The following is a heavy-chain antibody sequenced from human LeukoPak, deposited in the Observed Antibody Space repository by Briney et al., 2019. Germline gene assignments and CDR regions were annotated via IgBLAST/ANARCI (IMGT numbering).Heavy chain of an antibody. V-gene: IGHV3-48*03. CDR1: GFTFSSYE. J-gene: IGHJ4*02. CDR2: ISSSGSTI. CDR3: AKPSGSGVDY. D-gene: IGHD1-26*01. Sequence: GGSLRLSCAASGFTFSSYEMNWVRQAPGKGLEWVSYISSSGSTIYYADSVKGRFIITRDNFKNILYLQMNSLRLEDMAVYYCAKPSGSGVDYWGRGTRVTVSS.